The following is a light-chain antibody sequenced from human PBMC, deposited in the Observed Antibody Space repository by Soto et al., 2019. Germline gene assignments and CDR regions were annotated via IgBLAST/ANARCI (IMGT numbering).Light chain of an antibody. CDR3: QQYNNWPPVT. J-gene: IGKJ3*01. CDR2: GAS. CDR1: QSVSSSY. V-gene: IGKV3-20*01. Sequence: EVVLTQSPGTLSLSPGERAPLSCRASQSVSSSYLAWYQQKPGQAPRLLIYGASSRATGIPDRFSGSGSGTDFTLTISRLEPEDFAVYYCQQYNNWPPVTFGPGTKVDIK.